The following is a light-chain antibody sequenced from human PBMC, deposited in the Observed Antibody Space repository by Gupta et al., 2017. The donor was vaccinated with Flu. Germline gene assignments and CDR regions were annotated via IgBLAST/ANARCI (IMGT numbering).Light chain of an antibody. V-gene: IGKV3-20*01. CDR1: QSLSNNY. CDR3: QQYGTSPLT. Sequence: AKLTCRASQSLSNNYVAWYQQRPGQSPRLLIYGASSRATGIADRFGGSGSGTDFTLTISGLEAEDFAVYYCQQYGTSPLTFGGGTKVEIK. CDR2: GAS. J-gene: IGKJ4*01.